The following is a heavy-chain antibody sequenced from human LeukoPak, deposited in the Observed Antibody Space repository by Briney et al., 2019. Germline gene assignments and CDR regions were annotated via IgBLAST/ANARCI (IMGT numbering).Heavy chain of an antibody. V-gene: IGHV4-59*01. CDR3: ARFGTSSSRFFDQ. CDR2: IHYSGTT. CDR1: GGFNSAYY. Sequence: SETLSLTCTVSGGFNSAYYGSWIRQPPGKGLEWIGYIHYSGTTNYSHSLKGRVTIALDTSKNQFSLKLNSVTAADTAVYYCARFGTSSSRFFDQWGQGTLVTVSS. D-gene: IGHD6-6*01. J-gene: IGHJ4*02.